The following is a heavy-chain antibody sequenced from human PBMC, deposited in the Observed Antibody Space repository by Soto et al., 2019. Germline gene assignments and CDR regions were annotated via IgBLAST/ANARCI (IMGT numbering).Heavy chain of an antibody. CDR1: GYTFTGYY. V-gene: IGHV1-2*02. Sequence: GASVKVSCKASGYTFTGYYMHWVRQAPGQGLEWMGWINPNSGGTNYAQKFQGRVTMTRDTSISTAYMGLSRLRSDDTAVYYCARRGELSLAPAHLLRYYYYGMDVWGQGTTVTVSS. CDR2: INPNSGGT. D-gene: IGHD1-7*01. J-gene: IGHJ6*02. CDR3: ARRGELSLAPAHLLRYYYYGMDV.